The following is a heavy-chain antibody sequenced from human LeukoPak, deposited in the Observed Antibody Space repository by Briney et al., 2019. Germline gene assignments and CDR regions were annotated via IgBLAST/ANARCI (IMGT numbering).Heavy chain of an antibody. CDR1: GFTFSSYS. CDR2: ISSSSYI. D-gene: IGHD3-9*01. V-gene: IGHV3-21*01. CDR3: ARVLNYDILTGYSDYYYYYMDV. Sequence: PGGSPRLSCAASGFTFSSYSMNWVRQAPGKGLEWVSSISSSSYIYYADSVKGRFTISRDNAKNSLYLQMNSLRAEDTAVYYCARVLNYDILTGYSDYYYYYMDVWGKGTTVTVSS. J-gene: IGHJ6*03.